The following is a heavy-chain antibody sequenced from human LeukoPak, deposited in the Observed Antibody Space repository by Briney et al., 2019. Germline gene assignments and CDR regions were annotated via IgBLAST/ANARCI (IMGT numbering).Heavy chain of an antibody. Sequence: GGSLRLSCAASGFTFSSYEMNWVRQAPGKGLEWVSYTSSSGSTIYYADSVKGRFTISRDNAKNSLYLQMNSLRAEDTAVYYCARVCLGYSCKLRGAFDIWGQGTMVTVSS. V-gene: IGHV3-48*03. CDR1: GFTFSSYE. J-gene: IGHJ3*02. D-gene: IGHD5-18*01. CDR2: TSSSGSTI. CDR3: ARVCLGYSCKLRGAFDI.